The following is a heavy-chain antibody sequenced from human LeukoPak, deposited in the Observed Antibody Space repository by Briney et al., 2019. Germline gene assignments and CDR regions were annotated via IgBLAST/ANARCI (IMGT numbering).Heavy chain of an antibody. D-gene: IGHD3-22*01. CDR1: GFTVSSYG. J-gene: IGHJ4*02. V-gene: IGHV3-64D*06. Sequence: PGGSLRLSCTASGFTVSSYGMHWVRQAPGKGLEYVSAITSSGGSTYYADSVNGRFTISRDNSKNTLYLHMSSLGDEDTAVSYCAKGGSSGYFSPSIFDYWGQGALVTVSS. CDR3: AKGGSSGYFSPSIFDY. CDR2: ITSSGGST.